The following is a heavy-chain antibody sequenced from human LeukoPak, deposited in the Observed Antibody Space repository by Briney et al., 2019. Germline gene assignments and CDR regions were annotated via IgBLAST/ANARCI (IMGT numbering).Heavy chain of an antibody. CDR3: ARDSTGYWYFDL. Sequence: GGSLRLSCAASGFPFSSYGMHWVRQAPGKGLEWVARLVYDARSDYANSVKGRFTISRDNSKNTLYLQMNSLRAEDTAVYYCARDSTGYWYFDLWGRGTLVSVSS. CDR2: LVYDARSD. D-gene: IGHD3-3*02. V-gene: IGHV3-33*01. J-gene: IGHJ2*01. CDR1: GFPFSSYG.